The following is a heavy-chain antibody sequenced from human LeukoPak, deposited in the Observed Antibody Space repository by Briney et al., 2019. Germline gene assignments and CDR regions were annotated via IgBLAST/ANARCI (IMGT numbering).Heavy chain of an antibody. D-gene: IGHD2-2*02. V-gene: IGHV3-23*01. CDR1: GFTFSSYA. CDR2: ISGSGGST. Sequence: GGSLRLSCAASGFTFSSYAMSWVRQAPGKGLEWASAISGSGGSTNNADSVKGRFTISRDNSKNTLFLQMNSLRAEDTAVYYCAKGYCSSFTCYSRFDPWGQGTLVTVSS. CDR3: AKGYCSSFTCYSRFDP. J-gene: IGHJ5*02.